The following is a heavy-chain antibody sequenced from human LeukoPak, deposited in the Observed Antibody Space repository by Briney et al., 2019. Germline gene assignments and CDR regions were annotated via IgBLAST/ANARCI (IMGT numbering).Heavy chain of an antibody. Sequence: PSETLSLTCTDSGGSISSSSYYWGWIRQPPGKGLEWIGSIYYSGSTYYNPSLKSRVTISVDTSKNQFSLKLSSVTAADTAVYYCATSWIQLWPSKDDAFDIWGQGTMVTVSS. D-gene: IGHD5-18*01. J-gene: IGHJ3*02. CDR2: IYYSGST. CDR1: GGSISSSSYY. CDR3: ATSWIQLWPSKDDAFDI. V-gene: IGHV4-39*01.